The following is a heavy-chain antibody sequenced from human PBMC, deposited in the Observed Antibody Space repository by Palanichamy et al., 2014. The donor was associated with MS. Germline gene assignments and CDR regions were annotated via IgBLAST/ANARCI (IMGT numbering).Heavy chain of an antibody. V-gene: IGHV1-2*02. CDR2: FNPKSGDT. D-gene: IGHD6-19*01. Sequence: QVQLVQSGAEVKKPGASVKVSCKASGYTFTDYYIHWVRQAPGQGLEWMGWFNPKSGDTNYGQKFQGRVTVTRDTSISTAYLELSRLRSDDTAVYYCARANNDIPVAGTDYWGQGTLVTVSS. CDR1: GYTFTDYY. J-gene: IGHJ4*02. CDR3: ARANNDIPVAGTDY.